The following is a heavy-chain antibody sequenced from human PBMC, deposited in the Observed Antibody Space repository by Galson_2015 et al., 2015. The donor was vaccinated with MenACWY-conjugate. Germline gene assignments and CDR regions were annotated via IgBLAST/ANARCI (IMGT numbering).Heavy chain of an antibody. Sequence: SLRLSCAASGFIFNTYWMHWVRQAPGKGLVWVSRINPGGSSTTYADSVKDRFTISRDNAKNTLYLQMNSRRPEDTAVFYCAKSRGASFYFDSGRQGTLVTVSS. CDR2: INPGGSST. CDR1: GFIFNTYW. V-gene: IGHV3-74*01. J-gene: IGHJ4*02. D-gene: IGHD1-26*01. CDR3: AKSRGASFYFDS.